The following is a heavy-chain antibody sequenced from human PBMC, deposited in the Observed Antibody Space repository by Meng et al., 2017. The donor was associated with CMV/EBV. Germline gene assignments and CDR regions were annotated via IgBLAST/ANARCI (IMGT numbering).Heavy chain of an antibody. CDR1: GFTFSSYA. V-gene: IGHV3-30*02. J-gene: IGHJ6*02. CDR2: IRYDGSNK. D-gene: IGHD1-26*01. Sequence: LSLTCAASGFTFSSYAMHWVRQAPGKGLEWVAFIRYDGSNKYYADSVKGRFTISRDNSKNTMYLQMNSLRGEDTAIYYCAKDHRGRFIVGPRADGGHGMDVWGQGTTVTVSS. CDR3: AKDHRGRFIVGPRADGGHGMDV.